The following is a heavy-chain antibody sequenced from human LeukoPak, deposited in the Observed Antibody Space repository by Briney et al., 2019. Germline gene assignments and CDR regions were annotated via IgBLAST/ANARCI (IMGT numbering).Heavy chain of an antibody. CDR2: IITRSSTM. Sequence: GGSMRLSWAASGFTFVRYTMKWVRQAPGEGLEWVSDIITRSSTMSYTSSGKGRFTISRDNAKNSLYLEMNSLRAEDTAVYYCARTGGSYYGYFDYWGQGTLVTVSS. CDR1: GFTFVRYT. CDR3: ARTGGSYYGYFDY. D-gene: IGHD3-10*01. J-gene: IGHJ4*01. V-gene: IGHV3-48*01.